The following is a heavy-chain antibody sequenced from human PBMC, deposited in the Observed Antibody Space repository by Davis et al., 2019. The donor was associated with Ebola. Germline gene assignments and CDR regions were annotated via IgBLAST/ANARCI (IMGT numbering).Heavy chain of an antibody. D-gene: IGHD1-1*01. Sequence: GESLKISCSASGFTFSSFAMSWVRQAPGKGLEWVLGISGSGDATYYADPMRGRFAVSRDNSKSTLYLQMNSLRAEDTAIYYCVLRVLEPHDYWGQGILVTVSS. CDR1: GFTFSSFA. CDR2: ISGSGDAT. J-gene: IGHJ4*02. CDR3: VLRVLEPHDY. V-gene: IGHV3-23*01.